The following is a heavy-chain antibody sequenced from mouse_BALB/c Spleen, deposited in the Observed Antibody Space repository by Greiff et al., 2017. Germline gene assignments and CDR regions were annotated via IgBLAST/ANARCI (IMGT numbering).Heavy chain of an antibody. D-gene: IGHD1-1*01. CDR1: GYTFTSYV. J-gene: IGHJ4*01. CDR3: ARFGGDYGRVLYYAMDY. Sequence: EVKLMESGPELVKPGASVKMSCKASGYTFTSYVMHWVKQKPGQGLEWIGYINPYNDGTKYNEKFKGKATLTSDKSSSTAYMELSSLTSEDSAVYYCARFGGDYGRVLYYAMDYWGQGTSVTVSS. V-gene: IGHV1-14*01. CDR2: INPYNDGT.